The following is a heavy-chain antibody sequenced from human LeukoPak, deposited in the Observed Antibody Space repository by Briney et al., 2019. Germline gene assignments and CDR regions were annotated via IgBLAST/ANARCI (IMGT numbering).Heavy chain of an antibody. CDR1: RFTFSSYG. CDR2: IRYDGSNK. J-gene: IGHJ3*02. Sequence: GGSLGLSCAASRFTFSSYGMYWVRQAPGKGLEWVAFIRYDGSNKYYADSVKGRFTISRDNPKNTLYLQMNSLRAEDTAVYYCAKDKWILLGPAAKGGAFDIWGQGTMVTVSS. D-gene: IGHD2-2*03. V-gene: IGHV3-30*02. CDR3: AKDKWILLGPAAKGGAFDI.